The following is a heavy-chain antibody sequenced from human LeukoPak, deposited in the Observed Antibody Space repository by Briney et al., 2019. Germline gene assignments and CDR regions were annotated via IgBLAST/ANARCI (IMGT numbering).Heavy chain of an antibody. V-gene: IGHV4-59*01. CDR2: VYYSGST. J-gene: IGHJ4*02. CDR1: GDFITAYY. Sequence: SETLSLTCTLSGDFITAYYWRWIRQPPGKGLEWIGYVYYSGSTEYNPSLRSRVTISLEMSKQQFSLNLTSVTAADTAVYYCASNTGTVFDYWGQGALVTVSS. D-gene: IGHD7-27*01. CDR3: ASNTGTVFDY.